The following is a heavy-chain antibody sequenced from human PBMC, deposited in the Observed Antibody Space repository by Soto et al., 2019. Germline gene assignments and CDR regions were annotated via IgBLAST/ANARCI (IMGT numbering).Heavy chain of an antibody. D-gene: IGHD3-3*01. V-gene: IGHV4-34*01. CDR2: IDHSGYT. CDR1: GGSFSGYY. J-gene: IGHJ5*02. CDR3: ARVRDWFDP. Sequence: SDTLSLTCAVYGGSFSGYYWNWIRQPPGKGLEWIGEIDHSGYTNYNPSHKSRVTISVDTSKKQFSLRLTSVTAADTAVYYCARVRDWFDPWGQGTLVTVSS.